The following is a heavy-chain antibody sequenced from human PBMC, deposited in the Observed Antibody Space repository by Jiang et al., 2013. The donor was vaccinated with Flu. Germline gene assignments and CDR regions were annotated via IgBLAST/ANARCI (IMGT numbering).Heavy chain of an antibody. Sequence: QLLESGGGVVQPGRSLRLSCAASGFTFSSYGMHWVRQAPGKGLEWVAVISYDGSNKYYADSVKGRFTISRDNSKNTLYLQMNSLRAEDTAVYYCAKGSKGEFDYWGQGTLVTVSS. CDR2: ISYDGSNK. V-gene: IGHV3-30*18. D-gene: IGHD3-10*01. CDR1: GFTFSSYG. CDR3: AKGSKGEFDY. J-gene: IGHJ4*02.